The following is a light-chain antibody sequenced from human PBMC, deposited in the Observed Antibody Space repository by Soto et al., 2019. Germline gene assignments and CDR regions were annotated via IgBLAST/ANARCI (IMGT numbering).Light chain of an antibody. Sequence: TVLTQSPGTLSLSPGERATLSCRASQSVSSSSLAWYQQKPGQAPRILIYRASSRATGIPDRFSGSGSGTDFTLTISRLEPEDFAVYYCQQYGSSPPSWTFGQGTKVEIK. J-gene: IGKJ1*01. V-gene: IGKV3-20*01. CDR1: QSVSSSS. CDR3: QQYGSSPPSWT. CDR2: RAS.